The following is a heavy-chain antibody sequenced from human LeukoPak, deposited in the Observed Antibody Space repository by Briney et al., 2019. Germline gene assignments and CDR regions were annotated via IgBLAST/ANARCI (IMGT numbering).Heavy chain of an antibody. V-gene: IGHV4-31*03. D-gene: IGHD3-22*01. CDR3: ARVNYYDSSGYYYQTYYFDY. Sequence: SQTMSLTSTVSGGSISRGGYYWSWIRHHPVNGLEWIGYIYYSGSTYYNPSLKRRVTISVDTSKNPFSLTLSSVTAADTAVYYCARVNYYDSSGYYYQTYYFDYWGQGTLVTVSS. CDR2: IYYSGST. CDR1: GGSISRGGYY. J-gene: IGHJ4*02.